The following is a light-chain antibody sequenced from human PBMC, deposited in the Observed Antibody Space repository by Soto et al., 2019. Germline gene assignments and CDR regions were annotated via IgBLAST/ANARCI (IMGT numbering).Light chain of an antibody. CDR1: QSISSW. CDR2: KAS. CDR3: QHDNSYSIT. J-gene: IGKJ5*01. V-gene: IGKV1-5*03. Sequence: DIQMTQSPSTLSASVGDRVTITCRASQSISSWLAWYQQKPGKAPKLLIYKASSLESGVPSRFSGSGSGTEFTLTISRLQPDDFATYFCQHDNSYSITFGQGTRLEIK.